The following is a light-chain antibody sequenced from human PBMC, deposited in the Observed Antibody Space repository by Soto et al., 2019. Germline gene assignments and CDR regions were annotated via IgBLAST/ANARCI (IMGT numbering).Light chain of an antibody. V-gene: IGLV2-14*03. Sequence: QSALTQPASVSGYPGQSITISCTGSSSDVGGYNWVAWYQQHPGKAPKLMICDVSNRPSGVSNRFSGSKSGNTASLTISGLQAEDEADYYCSSYTISNSVVFGGGTKLTVL. CDR1: SSDVGGYNW. CDR3: SSYTISNSVV. CDR2: DVS. J-gene: IGLJ3*02.